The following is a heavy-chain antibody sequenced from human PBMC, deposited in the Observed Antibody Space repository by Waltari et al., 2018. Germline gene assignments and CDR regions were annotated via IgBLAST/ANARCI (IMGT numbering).Heavy chain of an antibody. J-gene: IGHJ3*02. Sequence: QVQLVQSGAEVKKPGSSVKVSCKASGDTFSSYPITWVRQAPGQGLEWMGGTIPNCGTANYAQKVQGRVTITADESTSTAYMELISLRSEDTAVYYCARAIPVAGLPHAFDIWGQGTMVTVSS. D-gene: IGHD6-13*01. CDR2: TIPNCGTA. CDR3: ARAIPVAGLPHAFDI. CDR1: GDTFSSYP. V-gene: IGHV1-69*01.